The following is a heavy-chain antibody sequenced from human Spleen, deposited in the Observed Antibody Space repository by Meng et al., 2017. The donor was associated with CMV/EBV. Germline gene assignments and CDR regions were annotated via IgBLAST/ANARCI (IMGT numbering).Heavy chain of an antibody. Sequence: TETLSFTCTVSGYSISSGYYWGWIRQPTGKGLEWMGSIYHSGSTYYNPSLKSRVTMSVDTSKNQFSLRLSSVTAADSAVYYCTRGPQVSWLRSRFAAFDLWGQGTMVTVSS. V-gene: IGHV4-38-2*02. CDR1: GYSISSGYY. CDR2: IYHSGST. D-gene: IGHD5-12*01. J-gene: IGHJ3*01. CDR3: TRGPQVSWLRSRFAAFDL.